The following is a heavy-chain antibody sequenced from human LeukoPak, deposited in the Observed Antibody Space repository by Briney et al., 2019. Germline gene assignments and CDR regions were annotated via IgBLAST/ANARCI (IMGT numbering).Heavy chain of an antibody. CDR1: GYRFTSNG. CDR3: ARDREITFPSGILEWLLSPSRDFDY. J-gene: IGHJ4*02. V-gene: IGHV1-18*01. D-gene: IGHD3-3*01. Sequence: ASVKVSCKASGYRFTSNGISWVRQAPGQGLEWMGWISAYNGNTNYAQKLQGRVTMTTDTSTSTAYMELRSLRSDDTAVYYCARDREITFPSGILEWLLSPSRDFDYWGQGTLVTVSS. CDR2: ISAYNGNT.